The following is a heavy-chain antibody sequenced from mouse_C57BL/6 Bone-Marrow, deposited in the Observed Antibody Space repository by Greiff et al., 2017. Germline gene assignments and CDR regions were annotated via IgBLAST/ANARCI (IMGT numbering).Heavy chain of an antibody. Sequence: QVQLQQSGAELVKPGASVKMSCKASGYTFTSYWITWVKQRPGQGLEWIGDIYPGSGSANYNEKFKSKATLTVDTSSSTAYMQLSSLTSEDSAVYYCARPYYSNYWYFDVWGTGTTVTVSS. D-gene: IGHD2-5*01. CDR3: ARPYYSNYWYFDV. CDR1: GYTFTSYW. J-gene: IGHJ1*03. CDR2: IYPGSGSA. V-gene: IGHV1-55*01.